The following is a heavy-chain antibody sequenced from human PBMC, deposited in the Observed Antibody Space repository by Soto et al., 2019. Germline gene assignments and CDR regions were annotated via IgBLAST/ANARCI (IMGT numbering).Heavy chain of an antibody. D-gene: IGHD6-13*01. CDR1: GFTFSSYA. CDR2: ISGSGGST. J-gene: IGHJ6*02. Sequence: GGSLRLSCAASGFTFSSYAMSWVRQAPGKGLEWVSAISGSGGSTYYADSVKGRFTISRDNSKNTLYLQMNSLRAEDTAVYYCAKEADTEEYSSSWLNNYYYYYGMDVWGQGTTVTVSS. CDR3: AKEADTEEYSSSWLNNYYYYYGMDV. V-gene: IGHV3-23*01.